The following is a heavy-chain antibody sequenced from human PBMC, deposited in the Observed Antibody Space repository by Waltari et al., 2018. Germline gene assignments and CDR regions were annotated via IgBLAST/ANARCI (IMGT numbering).Heavy chain of an antibody. CDR2: INHSGST. J-gene: IGHJ4*02. V-gene: IGHV4-34*01. CDR3: ARGGYYDSSFDY. D-gene: IGHD3-22*01. CDR1: GGSFSGYY. Sequence: QVQLQQWGAGLLKPSETLSLTCAVYGGSFSGYYWSWIRQPPGKGLEWIGEINHSGSTNYNPSLKSRVTISVDKSKNQFSLKLSSVTAADTAVYYCARGGYYDSSFDYWGQGTLVTVSS.